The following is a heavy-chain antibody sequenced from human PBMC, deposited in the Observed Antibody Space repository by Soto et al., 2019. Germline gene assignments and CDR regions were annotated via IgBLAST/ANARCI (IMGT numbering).Heavy chain of an antibody. CDR1: GYSFSSFG. CDR2: ISGYNGDT. V-gene: IGHV1-18*04. D-gene: IGHD3-10*01. Sequence: QVQLVQSGAEVKKPGASVQVSCKASGYSFSSFGISWVRQAPGQGLEWLGWISGYNGDTKYAQKFQDRVAMTTDTATTTASMELRNLRYDDTAVYYCARDKMVVPGTWSHRGQGTLVTVSS. J-gene: IGHJ4*02. CDR3: ARDKMVVPGTWSH.